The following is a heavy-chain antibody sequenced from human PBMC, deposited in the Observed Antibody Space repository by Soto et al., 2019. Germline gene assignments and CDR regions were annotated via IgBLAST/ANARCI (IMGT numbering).Heavy chain of an antibody. J-gene: IGHJ4*02. CDR1: GYSFTSLD. CDR3: ARGVSAGVDY. CDR2: MQPSTGRT. D-gene: IGHD1-26*01. V-gene: IGHV1-8*01. Sequence: GSSVKVSCKASGYSFTSLDINWVRQTAGQGLEWMGWMQPSTGRTGYAQKFQGRVTMTRDTSINTAYMEMTTLTSDDTAFCYCARGVSAGVDYWGQGNMVTV.